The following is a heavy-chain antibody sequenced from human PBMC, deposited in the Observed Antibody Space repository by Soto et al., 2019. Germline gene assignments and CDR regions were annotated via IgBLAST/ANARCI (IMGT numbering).Heavy chain of an antibody. Sequence: SETLSLTCTVSGGSISSGGYYWSWIRQHPGKGLEWIGYIYYSGSTYYNPSLKSRVTISVDTSKNQFSLKLSSVTAADTAVYYCAKDNDYGDYYYYMDVWGKGTTVTVSS. CDR1: GGSISSGGYY. V-gene: IGHV4-31*03. CDR2: IYYSGST. J-gene: IGHJ6*03. D-gene: IGHD4-17*01. CDR3: AKDNDYGDYYYYMDV.